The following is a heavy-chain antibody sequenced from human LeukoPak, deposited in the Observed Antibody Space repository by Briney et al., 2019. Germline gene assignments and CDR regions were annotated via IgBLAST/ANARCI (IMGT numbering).Heavy chain of an antibody. CDR1: GGTFSSYA. CDR2: VYGGDSET. V-gene: IGHV5-51*01. J-gene: IGHJ6*02. D-gene: IGHD5-12*01. CDR3: ARLGSGYHYNHYYGLDV. Sequence: AASVKVSCKASGGTFSSYAISWVRQAPGQGLEWMGIVYGGDSETRYSPSFQGQVTMSADRSTSTAYLQWSSLTASDSAMYYCARLGSGYHYNHYYGLDVWGQGTTVTVS.